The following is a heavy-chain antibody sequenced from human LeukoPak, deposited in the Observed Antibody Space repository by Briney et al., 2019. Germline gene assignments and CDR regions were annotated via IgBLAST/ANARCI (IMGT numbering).Heavy chain of an antibody. V-gene: IGHV4-34*01. J-gene: IGHJ6*02. Sequence: SETLSLTCAVYGGSFSGYYWSWIRQPPGKGLEWIGEINHSGSTNYNPSLKSRVTISVDTSKNQSSLKLSSVTAADTAVYYCARDSLGYCSSTSCYPGGYYYYGMDVWGQGTTVTVSS. CDR3: ARDSLGYCSSTSCYPGGYYYYGMDV. D-gene: IGHD2-2*01. CDR2: INHSGST. CDR1: GGSFSGYY.